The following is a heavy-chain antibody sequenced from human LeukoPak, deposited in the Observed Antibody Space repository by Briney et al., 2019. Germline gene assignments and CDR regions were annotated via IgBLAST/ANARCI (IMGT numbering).Heavy chain of an antibody. Sequence: GGSLRLSCAASGFTFSSYAMHWVRQAPGKGLEWVAVISYDGSNKYYADSVKGRFTISRGNSKNTLYLQMNSLRAEDTAVYYCARDGGGAAMVRGVIQYYYYYGMDVWGKGTTVTVSS. J-gene: IGHJ6*04. CDR1: GFTFSSYA. CDR2: ISYDGSNK. V-gene: IGHV3-30*04. CDR3: ARDGGGAAMVRGVIQYYYYYGMDV. D-gene: IGHD3-10*01.